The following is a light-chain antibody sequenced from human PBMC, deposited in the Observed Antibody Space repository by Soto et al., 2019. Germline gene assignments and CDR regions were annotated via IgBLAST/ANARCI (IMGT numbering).Light chain of an antibody. V-gene: IGKV2-30*01. CDR1: QSLAYIDGNTY. CDR3: MQGPHWPPYT. Sequence: EVVMTQSPLSLPVTLGQPASISCRSSQSLAYIDGNTYLSWFQQRPGQSPRRLIYKVSNREYGVPDRFSGSGSGTDFTLKISRVEAEDVGVYFCMQGPHWPPYTFGQGTKLEIK. J-gene: IGKJ2*01. CDR2: KVS.